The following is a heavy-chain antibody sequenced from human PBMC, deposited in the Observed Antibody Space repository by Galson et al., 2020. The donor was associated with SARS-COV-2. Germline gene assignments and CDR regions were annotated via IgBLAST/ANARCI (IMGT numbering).Heavy chain of an antibody. CDR2: ISSSGSTI. CDR1: GFTFSSYE. V-gene: IGHV3-48*03. J-gene: IGHJ6*02. Sequence: GESLKISCAASGFTFSSYEMNWVRQAPGKGLEWVSYISSSGSTIYYADSVKGRFTISRDNAKNSLYLQMNSLRAEDTAVYYCARWSQYYYYYGMDVWGQGTTVTVSS. CDR3: ARWSQYYYYYGMDV.